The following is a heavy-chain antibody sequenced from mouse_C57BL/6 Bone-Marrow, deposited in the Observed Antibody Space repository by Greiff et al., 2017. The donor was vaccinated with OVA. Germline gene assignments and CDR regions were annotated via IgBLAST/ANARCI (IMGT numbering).Heavy chain of an antibody. CDR3: ARSGYSKGGFAY. CDR2: INPYNGGT. Sequence: EVQLQQSGPVLVKPGASVKMSCKASGYTFTDYYMNWVKQSHGKSLEWIGVINPYNGGTSYNQKFKGKATLTVDKSSSTAYIELNSLTSEDSAVYYCARSGYSKGGFAYWGQGTLVTVSA. J-gene: IGHJ3*01. CDR1: GYTFTDYY. D-gene: IGHD2-5*01. V-gene: IGHV1-19*01.